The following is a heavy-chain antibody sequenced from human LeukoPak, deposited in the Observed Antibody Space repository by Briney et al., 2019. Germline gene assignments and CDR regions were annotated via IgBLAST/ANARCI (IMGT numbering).Heavy chain of an antibody. CDR1: GFAFSDYG. V-gene: IGHV3-30*02. CDR2: IRYDGSHK. D-gene: IGHD3-3*01. Sequence: PGGSLRLSCAASGFAFSDYGMHWVRQAPGKGLEWVAFIRYDGSHKDYADSVKGRFTISRDNSKNTLYLQMNSLRAEDTAVYYCAKDHVGGAHAFDIWGQGTMVTVSS. CDR3: AKDHVGGAHAFDI. J-gene: IGHJ3*02.